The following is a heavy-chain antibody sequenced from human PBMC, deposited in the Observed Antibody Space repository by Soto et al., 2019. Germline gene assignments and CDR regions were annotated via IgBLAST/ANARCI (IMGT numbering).Heavy chain of an antibody. D-gene: IGHD2-2*01. Sequence: EVQLVESGGGLVQPGGSLRLSCAASGFTFSSYSMNWFRQAPGKGLEWGSYISSSSNSIYYADSVKGRFNISRDNAKNSLHLQMNSLRAEDTAVYYCASPVACSTTSCIRWCQGTLVTVSS. CDR2: ISSSSNSI. V-gene: IGHV3-48*01. J-gene: IGHJ4*02. CDR3: ASPVACSTTSCIR. CDR1: GFTFSSYS.